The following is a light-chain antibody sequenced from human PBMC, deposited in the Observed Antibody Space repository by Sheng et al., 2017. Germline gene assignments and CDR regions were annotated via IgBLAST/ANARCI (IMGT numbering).Light chain of an antibody. CDR3: SSYAGSNNFVV. V-gene: IGLV2-8*01. CDR2: EVS. CDR1: SSDVGAYNS. J-gene: IGLJ2*01. Sequence: QSALTQPPSASGSPGQSVTISCTGTSSDVGAYNSVSWYQQHPGKAPKLMISEVSKRPSGVPDRFSGSKSGNTASLTVSGLQAEDEADYYCSSYAGSNNFVVFGGGTKLTVL.